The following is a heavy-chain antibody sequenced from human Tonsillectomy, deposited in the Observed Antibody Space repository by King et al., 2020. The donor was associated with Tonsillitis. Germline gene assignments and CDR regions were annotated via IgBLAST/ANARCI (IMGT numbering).Heavy chain of an antibody. CDR1: GFTFDDYA. V-gene: IGHV3-9*01. CDR2: ISWNSDNR. J-gene: IGHJ3*02. CDR3: AKGTAAVTARGAFDI. Sequence: VQLVESGGGLVQPGRSLSLSCEASGFTFDDYAMHWVRQAPGKGLEWVSGISWNSDNRGYGDSVKGRLTISRDNAKNSLYLQMSSLRPEDTALYYCAKGTAAVTARGAFDIWGQGTMVTVSS. D-gene: IGHD6-13*01.